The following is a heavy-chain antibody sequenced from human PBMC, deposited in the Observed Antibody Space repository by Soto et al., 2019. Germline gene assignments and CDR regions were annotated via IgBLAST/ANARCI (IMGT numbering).Heavy chain of an antibody. CDR1: GFTFSSYA. CDR3: AKDRLGATPYYFDY. Sequence: EVQLLESGGGLVQPGGSLRLSCAASGFTFSSYAMSRVRQAPGKGLEWVSAISGSGGTKYYADSVKGRFTISRDNSNNTLYLQMNSLRAEDTALYYCAKDRLGATPYYFDYWGQGTLVTVST. V-gene: IGHV3-23*01. D-gene: IGHD1-26*01. CDR2: ISGSGGTK. J-gene: IGHJ4*02.